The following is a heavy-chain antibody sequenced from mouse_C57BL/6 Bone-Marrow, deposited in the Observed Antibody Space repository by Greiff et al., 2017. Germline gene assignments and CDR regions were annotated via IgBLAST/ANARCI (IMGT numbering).Heavy chain of an antibody. CDR3: TTTVVAPFAY. CDR1: GFNINDYY. J-gene: IGHJ3*01. D-gene: IGHD1-1*01. V-gene: IGHV14-1*01. Sequence: VQLQQSGAELVRPGASVKLSCTASGFNINDYYMHWVKQRPAQGLEWIGRIAPEDGDTEYAPKFQGKATMTANTSSNTAYLQLSSLTSEDTAVYYCTTTVVAPFAYWGQGTLVTVSA. CDR2: IAPEDGDT.